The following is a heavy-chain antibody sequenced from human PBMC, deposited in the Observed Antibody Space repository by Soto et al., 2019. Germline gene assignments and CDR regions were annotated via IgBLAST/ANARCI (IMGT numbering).Heavy chain of an antibody. J-gene: IGHJ3*01. CDR1: GGTFSTYT. D-gene: IGHD6-19*01. V-gene: IGHV1-69*02. Sequence: QVHLEQSGAEVKKPGSSVKVSCKAAGGTFSTYTLIWVRQAPGQGLEWMGRIIPMPTVTNSEQKFQGRVTLTADKSTSTSFMELTSLTSDDTAVYYCSIGSWSAEAFDVRGQGTMVTVSS. CDR2: IIPMPTVT. CDR3: SIGSWSAEAFDV.